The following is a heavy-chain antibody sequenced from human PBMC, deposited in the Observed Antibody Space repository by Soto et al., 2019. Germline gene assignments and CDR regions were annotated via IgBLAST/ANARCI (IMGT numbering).Heavy chain of an antibody. CDR3: ARAHYYGSSGSLGD. J-gene: IGHJ1*01. D-gene: IGHD3-22*01. Sequence: GASVKVSCQPSGGTFSSYAISWVRQAPGQGLEWMGGIIPIFGTANYAQQFQGRVTITADASTSTAYMERSGRRAEDTAVDYCARAHYYGSSGSLGDWGQGILVTVAS. CDR1: GGTFSSYA. V-gene: IGHV1-69*01. CDR2: IIPIFGTA.